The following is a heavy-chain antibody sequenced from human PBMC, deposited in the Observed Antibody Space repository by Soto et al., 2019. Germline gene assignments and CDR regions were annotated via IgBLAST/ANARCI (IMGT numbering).Heavy chain of an antibody. CDR1: GFTFSSYW. D-gene: IGHD3-3*01. V-gene: IGHV3-74*01. CDR2: INSDGSST. Sequence: EVQLLESGGGLVQPGGSLRLSCAASGFTFSSYWMHWVRQAPGKGLVWVSRINSDGSSTSYADSVKGRFTISRDNAKNTLYLQMNSLRAEDTAVYYCAREDTYYDFWSGYAAGAFDYWGQGTLVTVSS. J-gene: IGHJ4*02. CDR3: AREDTYYDFWSGYAAGAFDY.